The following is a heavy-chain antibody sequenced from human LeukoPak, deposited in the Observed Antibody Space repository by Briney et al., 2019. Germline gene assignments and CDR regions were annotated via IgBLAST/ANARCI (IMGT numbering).Heavy chain of an antibody. J-gene: IGHJ3*02. CDR1: GYSISSGYY. CDR2: IYHSGST. D-gene: IGHD6-19*01. V-gene: IGHV4-38-2*02. Sequence: PSETLSLACTVSGYSISSGYYWGWIRQPPGQGLEWIGSIYHSGSTYYNPSLKGRVTISVDTSKNQFSLKLGSVTAADTAVYYCARGLWQWLVRDAFDIWGQGTLVTVSS. CDR3: ARGLWQWLVRDAFDI.